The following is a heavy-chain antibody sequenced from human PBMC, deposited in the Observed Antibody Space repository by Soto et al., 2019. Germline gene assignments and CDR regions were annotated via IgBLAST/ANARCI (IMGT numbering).Heavy chain of an antibody. Sequence: SETMSLTCTVSGGTISSGGYYWSWIRQHPGKGLEWIGYIYYSGSTYYNPSLKSRVTISVDTSKNQFSLKLSSVTAADTAVYYCARGLGYYYYMDVWGKGTTVTVSS. J-gene: IGHJ6*03. V-gene: IGHV4-31*03. D-gene: IGHD6-6*01. CDR1: GGTISSGGYY. CDR3: ARGLGYYYYMDV. CDR2: IYYSGST.